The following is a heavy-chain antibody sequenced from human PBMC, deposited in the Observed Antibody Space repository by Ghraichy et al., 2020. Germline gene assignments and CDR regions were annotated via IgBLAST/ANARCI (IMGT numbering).Heavy chain of an antibody. V-gene: IGHV4-31*03. J-gene: IGHJ4*02. CDR2: IYYSGYT. D-gene: IGHD6-13*01. CDR3: ARGAAADY. CDR1: GGSISSDNYY. Sequence: LRLSCTVSGGSISSDNYYWSWIRQHPGKGLEWIGYIYYSGYTYYNPSLESRVSISVDTSKNQFSLKLTSLTASDTAVYYCARGAAADYWGQGTLVTVSS.